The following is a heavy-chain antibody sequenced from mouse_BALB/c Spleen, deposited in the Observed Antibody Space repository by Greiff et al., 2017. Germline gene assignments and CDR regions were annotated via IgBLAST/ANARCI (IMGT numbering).Heavy chain of an antibody. CDR2: IDPANGNT. CDR1: GFNIKDTY. V-gene: IGHV14-3*02. CDR3: ANSYGNYYYFDY. D-gene: IGHD2-10*02. J-gene: IGHJ2*01. Sequence: DVQLVESGAELVKPGASVKLSCTASGFNIKDTYMHWVKQRPEQGLEWIGRIDPANGNTKYNPKFQGKATITADTSSNTAYLQLSSLTSEDTAVYYCANSYGNYYYFDYWGQGTTLTVSS.